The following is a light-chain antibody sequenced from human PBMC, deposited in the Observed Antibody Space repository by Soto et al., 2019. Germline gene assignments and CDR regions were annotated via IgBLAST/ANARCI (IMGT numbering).Light chain of an antibody. CDR3: QSYDSSLSRHV. CDR1: SSNIGAGYD. V-gene: IGLV1-40*01. J-gene: IGLJ1*01. CDR2: GNS. Sequence: QSVLTQPPSVSGAPGQRVTISCTGSSSNIGAGYDVHWYQQLPGTAPKLLIYGNSNRPSGVPDRFSGSKSGTSASLAITGLQAEDEADYYCQSYDSSLSRHVFGTGTKLTVL.